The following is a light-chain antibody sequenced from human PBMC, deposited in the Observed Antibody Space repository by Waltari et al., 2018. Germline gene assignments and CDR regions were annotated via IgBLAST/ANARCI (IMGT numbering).Light chain of an antibody. CDR1: HGIDSV. J-gene: IGKJ5*01. Sequence: AIQLTQSPSPLPASVGDRVTITCRASHGIDSVLAWYQQKPGKAPKLLIYDASSLESGVSSRFSGSGSGTDFTLTISSLQPEDCATYYCQQFNSYPITCGQGTRLEIK. CDR2: DAS. CDR3: QQFNSYPIT. V-gene: IGKV1-13*02.